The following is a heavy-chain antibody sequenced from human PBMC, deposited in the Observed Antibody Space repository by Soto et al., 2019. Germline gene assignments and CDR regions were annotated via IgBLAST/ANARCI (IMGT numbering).Heavy chain of an antibody. CDR2: ISWNSGSI. J-gene: IGHJ4*02. V-gene: IGHV3-9*01. Sequence: GGSLRLSCAASGFTFDDYAMHWVRQAPGKGLEWVSGISWNSGSIGYADSVKGRFTISRDNAKNSLYLQMNSLRAEDTALYYCAKVIDDFWSGYDYWGQGTLVTVSS. CDR3: AKVIDDFWSGYDY. D-gene: IGHD3-3*01. CDR1: GFTFDDYA.